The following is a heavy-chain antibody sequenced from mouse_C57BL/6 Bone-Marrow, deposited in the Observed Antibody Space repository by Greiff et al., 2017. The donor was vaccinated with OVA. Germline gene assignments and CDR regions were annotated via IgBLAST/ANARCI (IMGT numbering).Heavy chain of an antibody. Sequence: EVQLVESGGGLVKPGGSLKLSCAASGFTFSSYAMSWVRQTPEKRLEWVATISDGGSYTSYPANVKGRFTISRDNAKNNLYLQMSHLKSEDTAIYYCARDRYRQAWFAYWGQGTLVTVSA. CDR2: ISDGGSYT. V-gene: IGHV5-4*01. D-gene: IGHD1-1*01. J-gene: IGHJ3*01. CDR3: ARDRYRQAWFAY. CDR1: GFTFSSYA.